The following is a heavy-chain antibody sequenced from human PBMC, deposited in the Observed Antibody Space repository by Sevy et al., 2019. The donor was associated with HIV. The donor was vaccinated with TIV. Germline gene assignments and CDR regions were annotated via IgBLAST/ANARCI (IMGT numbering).Heavy chain of an antibody. Sequence: ATVKVSCKASGYSFNTYGISWVRQAPGHGLEWMGWISAYNGKTVYAQNVQGRVTMTKDTSTSTAYMELSSLRSYDTAVYYCARDDGHVYYGMDVWGQGTPVTVSS. CDR3: ARDDGHVYYGMDV. J-gene: IGHJ6*02. CDR2: ISAYNGKT. V-gene: IGHV1-18*04. D-gene: IGHD4-17*01. CDR1: GYSFNTYG.